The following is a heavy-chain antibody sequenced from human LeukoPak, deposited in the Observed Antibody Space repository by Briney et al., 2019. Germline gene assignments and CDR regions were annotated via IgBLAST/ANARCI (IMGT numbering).Heavy chain of an antibody. CDR2: IFGSGGSP. CDR3: AKGVVAATNAAYYGMDV. V-gene: IGHV3-23*01. J-gene: IGHJ6*02. Sequence: GGSLRLSCAASGFTFNSYAMYWVRQAPGKGLEWISGIFGSGGSPHYADSVKGRFTISRDNSKNTLYLQMNSLRPEDTAVYYCAKGVVAATNAAYYGMDVWGQGTTVTVSS. D-gene: IGHD2-15*01. CDR1: GFTFNSYA.